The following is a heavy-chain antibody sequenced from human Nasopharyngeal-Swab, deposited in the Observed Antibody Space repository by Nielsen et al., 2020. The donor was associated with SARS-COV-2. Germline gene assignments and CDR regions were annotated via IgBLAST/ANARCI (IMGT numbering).Heavy chain of an antibody. J-gene: IGHJ6*02. D-gene: IGHD2-2*01. CDR2: IYSDGTT. Sequence: GESLKISCAASGFSVRSDYMNWVRQAPGKGLEGASVIYSDGTTHYTDSVKGRFSISRDDSKNTLDLQMNSLRVDDTAVYYCARDPGYRNGMNVWGQGTTVTVSS. CDR1: GFSVRSDY. CDR3: ARDPGYRNGMNV. V-gene: IGHV3-53*01.